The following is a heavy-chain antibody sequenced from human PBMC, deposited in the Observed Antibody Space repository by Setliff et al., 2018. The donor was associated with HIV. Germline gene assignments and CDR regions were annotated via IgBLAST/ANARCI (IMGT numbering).Heavy chain of an antibody. J-gene: IGHJ6*03. CDR2: IYYSGST. CDR3: ARGARLLAAYRDRWDYYYMGV. V-gene: IGHV4-39*01. Sequence: SETLSLTCAVSGASISSTSYYWGWVRQPPGKGLEWIGSIYYSGSTYYKPSLKSRLTIAIDTSKHQFSLKLRSVTAADTAVYYCARGARLLAAYRDRWDYYYMGVWGKGTTVTVSS. CDR1: GASISSTSYY. D-gene: IGHD1-26*01.